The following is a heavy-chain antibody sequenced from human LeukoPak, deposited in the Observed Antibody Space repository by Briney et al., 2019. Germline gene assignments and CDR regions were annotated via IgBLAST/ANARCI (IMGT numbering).Heavy chain of an antibody. V-gene: IGHV3-33*01. CDR1: GFTFSSCG. D-gene: IGHD6-13*01. J-gene: IGHJ4*02. Sequence: GGSVSLSCGASGFTFSSCGMHWVRQATGKGLVWVAVIWYGGSNKYYAVSVKGRFTISRDNSKNTLYLPMNSLRAEDTAVYYCARDDSSSLDYWGQGTLVTVSS. CDR3: ARDDSSSLDY. CDR2: IWYGGSNK.